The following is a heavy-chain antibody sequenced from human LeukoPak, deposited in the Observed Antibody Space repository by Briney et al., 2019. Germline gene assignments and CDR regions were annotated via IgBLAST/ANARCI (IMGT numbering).Heavy chain of an antibody. V-gene: IGHV3-23*01. CDR2: IIGSSGDT. CDR3: AKGAYDYIEMGYIDY. CDR1: GFRFSNYA. Sequence: QTGGSLRLSCAASGFRFSNYAMNWVRQAPGKGLEWASLIIGSSGDTFYADSVKGRFTISRDNSKNTLFLQMNSLRAGDTALYYCAKGAYDYIEMGYIDYWGQGTQVTVSS. D-gene: IGHD5-12*01. J-gene: IGHJ4*02.